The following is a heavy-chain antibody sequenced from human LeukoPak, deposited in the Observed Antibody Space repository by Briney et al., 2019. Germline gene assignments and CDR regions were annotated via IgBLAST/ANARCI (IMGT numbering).Heavy chain of an antibody. CDR2: IYPGDSDT. Sequence: GESLQISCKGSGYSFSSYWIAWVRQMPGKGLEWMGFIYPGDSDTRYSPSFQGQVTISADKSITTAYLQWSSLKASDTAMYYCARAYSPYYYDSSGRTSGGAFDIWGQGTMVTVSS. J-gene: IGHJ3*02. CDR1: GYSFSSYW. V-gene: IGHV5-51*01. D-gene: IGHD3-22*01. CDR3: ARAYSPYYYDSSGRTSGGAFDI.